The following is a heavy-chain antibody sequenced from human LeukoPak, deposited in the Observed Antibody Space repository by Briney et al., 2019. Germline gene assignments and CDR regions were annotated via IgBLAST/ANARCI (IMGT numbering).Heavy chain of an antibody. CDR1: GHIFTNFD. J-gene: IGHJ5*02. V-gene: IGHV1-8*01. CDR3: ARDVFAEYNTHHKFDP. D-gene: IGHD1-14*01. Sequence: ASVKVSCKASGHIFTNFDINWVRQATGQGLEWMGWMGPNSGSTGYAQKFQGRVTMTRDTSITTAYMELSSLRSEDTAVYYCARDVFAEYNTHHKFDPWGQGTLVTVSS. CDR2: MGPNSGST.